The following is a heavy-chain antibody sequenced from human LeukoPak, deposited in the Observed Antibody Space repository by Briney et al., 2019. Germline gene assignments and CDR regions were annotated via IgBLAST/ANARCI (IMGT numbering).Heavy chain of an antibody. V-gene: IGHV1-18*01. Sequence: ASVKVSFTASGYAFSRITISWVRQAPGQGLEWMGWISLYNGNTNYAQQFQGSVTMTRDTSTTTVSMELRSLRSDDTAVYYCASPSSSYHDPFDRWGQGTLAAVSS. CDR2: ISLYNGNT. J-gene: IGHJ3*02. CDR1: GYAFSRIT. CDR3: ASPSSSYHDPFDR. D-gene: IGHD6-13*01.